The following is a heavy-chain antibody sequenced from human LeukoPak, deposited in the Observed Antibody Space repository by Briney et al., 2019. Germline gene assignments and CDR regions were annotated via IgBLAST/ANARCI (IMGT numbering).Heavy chain of an antibody. CDR1: GFSLSTSGVG. V-gene: IGHV2-5*02. CDR3: APKRGDSHYDILTGYYY. D-gene: IGHD3-9*01. J-gene: IGHJ4*02. CDR2: IYWDDDK. Sequence: SGPTLVNPTQTLTLTCTFSGFSLSTSGVGVGWIRQPPGKALEWLALIYWDDDKRSSPSLKSRLTITKDTSNNQEVLTITNMDPVDTAASYCAPKRGDSHYDILTGYYYWGQGTLVTVSS.